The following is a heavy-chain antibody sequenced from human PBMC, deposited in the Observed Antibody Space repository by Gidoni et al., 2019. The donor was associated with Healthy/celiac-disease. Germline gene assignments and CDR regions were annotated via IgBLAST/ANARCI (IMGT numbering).Heavy chain of an antibody. CDR3: VKAPTAVAGMGPFDY. V-gene: IGHV3-64D*08. D-gene: IGHD6-19*01. Sequence: EVQLVESGGGLVQPGGSLRLSCSASGFPFSSDAMHGVRQAPGKGLEYVSAISSNGGSTYYADSVKGRFTISRDNSKNTLYLQMSSLRAEDTAVYYCVKAPTAVAGMGPFDYWGQGTLVTVSS. J-gene: IGHJ4*02. CDR1: GFPFSSDA. CDR2: ISSNGGST.